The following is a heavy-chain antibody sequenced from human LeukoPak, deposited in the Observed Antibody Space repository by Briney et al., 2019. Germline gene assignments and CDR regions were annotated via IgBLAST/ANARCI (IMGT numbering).Heavy chain of an antibody. CDR3: AKDLLATGY. J-gene: IGHJ4*02. CDR2: ISYDGSNK. V-gene: IGHV3-30*18. CDR1: GFTFSSYG. Sequence: SGGSLRLSFAASGFTFSSYGMHWVRQAPGKGLEWVAVISYDGSNKYYADSVKGRFTISRDNSKNTLYLQMNSLRAEDTAVYYCAKDLLATGYWGQGTLVTVSS. D-gene: IGHD5-12*01.